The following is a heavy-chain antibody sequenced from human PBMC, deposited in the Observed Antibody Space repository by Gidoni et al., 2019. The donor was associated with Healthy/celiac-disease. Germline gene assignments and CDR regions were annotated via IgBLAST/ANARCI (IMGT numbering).Heavy chain of an antibody. J-gene: IGHJ6*02. D-gene: IGHD6-19*01. CDR3: ARVGKYSSGWYYYGMDV. Sequence: QVQLVESGGGVVQPGRSLRLSCAASGFTFSSSGMHWVRQAPGKGLEWVAVIWYDGSNKYYADSVKGRFTISRDNSKNTLYLQMNSLRAEDTAVYYCARVGKYSSGWYYYGMDVWGQGTTVTVSS. CDR2: IWYDGSNK. CDR1: GFTFSSSG. V-gene: IGHV3-33*01.